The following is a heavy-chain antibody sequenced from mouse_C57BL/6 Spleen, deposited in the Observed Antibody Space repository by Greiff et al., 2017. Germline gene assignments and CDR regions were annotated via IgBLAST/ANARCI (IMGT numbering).Heavy chain of an antibody. Sequence: QVQLQQPGAELVKPGASVTLSCKASGYTFTSYWMHWVKQRPGQGLEWIGMIHPNSGSTNYNEKFKSKATLNVDKSSSTAYMHLSSLTSEDSAVYYCARLIEGYFDGWGTGTTVTVSS. V-gene: IGHV1-64*01. J-gene: IGHJ1*03. CDR3: ARLIEGYFDG. CDR1: GYTFTSYW. CDR2: IHPNSGST.